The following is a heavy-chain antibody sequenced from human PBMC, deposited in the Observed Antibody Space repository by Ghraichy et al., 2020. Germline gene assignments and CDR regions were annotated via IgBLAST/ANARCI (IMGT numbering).Heavy chain of an antibody. CDR2: VYDSGNT. V-gene: IGHV4-59*01. CDR1: GGSISRYY. Sequence: SETLSLTCTVSGGSISRYYWSWIRQAPGKGLEWIGYVYDSGNTNYNPSLKSRVTISVDTSKNQFFLKLSSVTAADTAVYYCARDLVTMVQGAVTNYFDYWGQGTLVTVSS. J-gene: IGHJ4*02. D-gene: IGHD3-10*01. CDR3: ARDLVTMVQGAVTNYFDY.